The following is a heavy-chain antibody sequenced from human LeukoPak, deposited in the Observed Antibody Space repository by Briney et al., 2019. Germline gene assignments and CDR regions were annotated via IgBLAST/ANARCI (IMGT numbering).Heavy chain of an antibody. V-gene: IGHV3-23*01. CDR2: ISGSGGST. CDR3: AKDSFRSSGYMAALFDY. D-gene: IGHD3-22*01. Sequence: GGSLRLSCAASGFTFSSYAMSWVRQAPGKGLEWVSAISGSGGSTYYADSVKGRFTISRDNSKNTLYLQMNSLRAEDTAVYYCAKDSFRSSGYMAALFDYWGQGTLVTVSS. CDR1: GFTFSSYA. J-gene: IGHJ4*02.